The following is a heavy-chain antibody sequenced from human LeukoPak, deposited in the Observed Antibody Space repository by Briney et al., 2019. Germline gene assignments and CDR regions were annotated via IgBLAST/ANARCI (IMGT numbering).Heavy chain of an antibody. CDR3: ARKDGDG. Sequence: SETLSLTCTVSGVSISSYHWTWVRQPPGEGLEWIGHIYNSGSTNYNPSLRGRVTISLDTSKNQVSLKLSSVTAADTAMYYCARKDGDGWGQGTLVTVSS. J-gene: IGHJ4*02. V-gene: IGHV4-59*01. CDR2: IYNSGST. CDR1: GVSISSYH. D-gene: IGHD5-24*01.